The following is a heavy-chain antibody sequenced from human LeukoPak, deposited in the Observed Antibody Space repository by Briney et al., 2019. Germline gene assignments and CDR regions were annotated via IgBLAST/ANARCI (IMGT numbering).Heavy chain of an antibody. Sequence: GGALRLSCAASGFTFSDYAMSWARQAPGKGLAWVSSVSAGGGSTYYADSVQGRFTISRDNSKNTLFLQMDSLRDDDAAIYYCAKRSAVGADDYWGQGTLVTVSS. CDR1: GFTFSDYA. CDR2: VSAGGGST. J-gene: IGHJ4*02. CDR3: AKRSAVGADDY. V-gene: IGHV3-23*01. D-gene: IGHD1-26*01.